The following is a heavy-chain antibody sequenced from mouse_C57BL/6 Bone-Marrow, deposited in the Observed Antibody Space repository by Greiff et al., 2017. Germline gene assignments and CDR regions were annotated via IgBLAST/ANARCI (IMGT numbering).Heavy chain of an antibody. CDR3: ARGDDYDYDAGPYAMDY. V-gene: IGHV1-52*01. J-gene: IGHJ4*01. D-gene: IGHD2-4*01. CDR1: GYTFTSYW. Sequence: QVQLQQPGAELVRPGSSVKLSCKASGYTFTSYWMHWVKQRPIQGLEWIGNIDPSDSETHYNQKFKDKATLTVDKSSSTAYMQLSSLTSEDSAVYYCARGDDYDYDAGPYAMDYWGQGTSVTVAS. CDR2: IDPSDSET.